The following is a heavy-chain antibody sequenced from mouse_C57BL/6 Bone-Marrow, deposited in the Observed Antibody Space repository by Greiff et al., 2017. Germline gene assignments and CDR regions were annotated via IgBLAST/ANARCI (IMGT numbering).Heavy chain of an antibody. V-gene: IGHV1-15*01. J-gene: IGHJ4*01. CDR3: TRGGYSYAMDY. Sequence: VQLQQPGAELVRPGASVTLSCKASGYTFTDYEMHWVKQTPVHGLEWIGTIDPETGGTAYNQKFKGKAILTADKSSSTAYMELRSLTSEDSAVYYCTRGGYSYAMDYWGQGTSVTVSS. D-gene: IGHD1-2*01. CDR1: GYTFTDYE. CDR2: IDPETGGT.